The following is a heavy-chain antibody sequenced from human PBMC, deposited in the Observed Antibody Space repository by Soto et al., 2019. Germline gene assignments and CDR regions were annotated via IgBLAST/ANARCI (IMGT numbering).Heavy chain of an antibody. CDR1: GGTFSSYA. CDR3: AGGPSQVNNWFDP. Sequence: GASVKVSCKASGGTFSSYAISWVRQAPGQGLEWMGGIIPIFGTANYAQKFQGRVTITADESTSTAYMELSSLRSEDTAVYYCAGGPSQVNNWFDPWGQGTLVTVSS. D-gene: IGHD2-21*01. CDR2: IIPIFGTA. J-gene: IGHJ5*02. V-gene: IGHV1-69*13.